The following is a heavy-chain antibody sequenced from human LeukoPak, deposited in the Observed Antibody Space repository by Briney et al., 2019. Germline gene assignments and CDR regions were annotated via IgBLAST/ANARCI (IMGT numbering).Heavy chain of an antibody. CDR2: ISYDGSNK. V-gene: IGHV3-30*18. CDR3: AKASITMVRGDYEGFDY. J-gene: IGHJ4*02. Sequence: GGSLRLSCAASGFTFSSYGMHWVRQAPGKGLEWLAVISYDGSNKYYADSVKGRFTISRDNSKNTLYLQMNSPRAEDTAVYYCAKASITMVRGDYEGFDYWGQGTLVTVSS. D-gene: IGHD3-10*01. CDR1: GFTFSSYG.